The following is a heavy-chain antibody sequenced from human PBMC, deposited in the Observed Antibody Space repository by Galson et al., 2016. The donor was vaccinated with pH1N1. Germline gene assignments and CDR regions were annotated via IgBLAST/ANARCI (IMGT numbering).Heavy chain of an antibody. Sequence: LRLSCAASGFTLSSYWMHWVRQAPGKGLEWVSNINQDGSVKYYVDSVKGRFTISRDNAKNSLYLQMNSLRADDTAVYYCARSIAVADSSWGQGILVTVSS. CDR3: ARSIAVADSS. J-gene: IGHJ5*02. V-gene: IGHV3-7*01. D-gene: IGHD6-19*01. CDR1: GFTLSSYW. CDR2: INQDGSVK.